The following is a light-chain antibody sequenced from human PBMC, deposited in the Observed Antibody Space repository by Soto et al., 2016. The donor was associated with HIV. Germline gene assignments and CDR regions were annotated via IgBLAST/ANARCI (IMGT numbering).Light chain of an antibody. Sequence: EIVMTQSPLSLPVTPGEPASISCRSSQSLLHSNGYYYLTWYLQRPGQSPRRLISLGSDRASGVPDRFSGSGSGTDFTLRISRVEAEDVGVLYCMQALQTPLTFGQGTRLEIK. V-gene: IGKV2-28*01. J-gene: IGKJ5*01. CDR3: MQALQTPLT. CDR1: QSLLHSNGYYY. CDR2: LGS.